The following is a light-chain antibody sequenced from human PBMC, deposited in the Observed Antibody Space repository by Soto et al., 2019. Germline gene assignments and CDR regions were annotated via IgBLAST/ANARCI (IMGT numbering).Light chain of an antibody. J-gene: IGKJ1*01. Sequence: EIVLTQSPGTLSLSPGERATLSCRASQSVSSSYLAWYQQKPGQAPRLLIFGASSRAAATPDRFSGSGSGADFTLTISRLEPEDSAVYHCQQYGGSPPTFGHGTKVEIK. CDR1: QSVSSSY. CDR3: QQYGGSPPT. V-gene: IGKV3-20*01. CDR2: GAS.